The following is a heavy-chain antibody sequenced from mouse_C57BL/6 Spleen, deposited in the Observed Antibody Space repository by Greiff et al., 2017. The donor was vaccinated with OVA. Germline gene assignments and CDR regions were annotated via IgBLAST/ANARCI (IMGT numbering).Heavy chain of an antibody. Sequence: VQLQQSGTVLARPGASVKMSCKTSGYTFTSYCMHWVKQRPGQGLEWIGAIYPGNSDTSYNQKFKGKAKLTAVTSASTAYMELSRLTNEDSAVYYCTSASRAYWYFDVWGTGTTVTVSS. J-gene: IGHJ1*03. CDR3: TSASRAYWYFDV. CDR2: IYPGNSDT. V-gene: IGHV1-5*01. CDR1: GYTFTSYC.